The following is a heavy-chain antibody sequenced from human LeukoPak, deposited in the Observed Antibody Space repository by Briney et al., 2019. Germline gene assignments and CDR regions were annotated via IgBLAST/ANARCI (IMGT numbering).Heavy chain of an antibody. J-gene: IGHJ1*01. CDR2: ISGSGGST. CDR1: GFTFSGYA. CDR3: AKDAYCGGDCYPAEYFQH. Sequence: PGGSLRLSCAASGFTFSGYAMSWVRQAPGKGLKWVSTISGSGGSTYYADSVKGRFTISRDNSKNTLYLQMNSLRAADTAVYYCAKDAYCGGDCYPAEYFQHWGQGTLVTVSS. D-gene: IGHD2-21*02. V-gene: IGHV3-23*01.